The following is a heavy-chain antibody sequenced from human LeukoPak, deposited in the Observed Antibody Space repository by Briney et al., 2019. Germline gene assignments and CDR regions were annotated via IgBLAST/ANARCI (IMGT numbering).Heavy chain of an antibody. Sequence: GGSLRLSCAAPGFTFSSYAMSWVRQAPGKGLEWVSAISGSGGSTYYADSVKGRFTISRVNSKNTLYLQMNSLRAEDTAVYHCAKAPPYKKYFDYWGQGTLVTVSS. V-gene: IGHV3-23*01. CDR2: ISGSGGST. CDR3: AKAPPYKKYFDY. J-gene: IGHJ4*02. CDR1: GFTFSSYA. D-gene: IGHD1-1*01.